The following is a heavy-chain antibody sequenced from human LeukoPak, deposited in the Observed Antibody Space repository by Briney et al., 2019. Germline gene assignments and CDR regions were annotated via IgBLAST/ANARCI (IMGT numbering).Heavy chain of an antibody. V-gene: IGHV4-4*07. CDR1: GGFISSYY. CDR2: ISSSGST. CDR3: AREMRYYDFWSGEAATYYFDY. D-gene: IGHD3-3*01. J-gene: IGHJ4*02. Sequence: SEALSLTCTVSGGFISSYYWSWIRQPAGKGLEWIGRISSSGSTNYSPSLKSRVTMSVDTSENQFSLNLSSVTAADTAVYYCAREMRYYDFWSGEAATYYFDYWGQGTLVTVSS.